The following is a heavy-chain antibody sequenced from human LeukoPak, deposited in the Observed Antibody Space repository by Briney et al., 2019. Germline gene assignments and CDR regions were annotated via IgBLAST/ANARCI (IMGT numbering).Heavy chain of an antibody. CDR3: ARVLRYCSGGNCYSGGLGYIYV. CDR1: GVTFSGYS. Sequence: GGALRLSCAASGVTFSGYSMNWVRQAPGKGLEWVSYISSSSSTIYYADSVKGRFTISRDNAKNSLFLQMNSLSAEDTAVYYCARVLRYCSGGNCYSGGLGYIYVWGKGTTVTISS. J-gene: IGHJ6*03. V-gene: IGHV3-48*01. D-gene: IGHD2-15*01. CDR2: ISSSSSTI.